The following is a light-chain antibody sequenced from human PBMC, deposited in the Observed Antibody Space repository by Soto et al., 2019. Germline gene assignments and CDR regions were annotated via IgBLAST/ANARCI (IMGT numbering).Light chain of an antibody. V-gene: IGLV2-8*01. CDR3: SSEVSTMSRYV. Sequence: QSVLTQPPCASGSPGQSVAISCTGTSSDVGGYNYVSWYQQHPGKAPKLMIYEVNKRPSGVPDRFSGSKSGNTASLTVSGLQAEDEANYYCSSEVSTMSRYVAGPGTKSP. CDR1: SSDVGGYNY. CDR2: EVN. J-gene: IGLJ1*01.